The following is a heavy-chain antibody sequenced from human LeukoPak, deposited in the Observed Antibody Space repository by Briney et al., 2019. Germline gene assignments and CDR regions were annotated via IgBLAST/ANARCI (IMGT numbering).Heavy chain of an antibody. CDR1: GFTVSSNY. D-gene: IGHD3-22*01. CDR3: ARDRKYYDSSGYYYDWFDP. Sequence: GGSLRLSCAASGFTVSSNYMSWVRQAPGKGLEWVSVIYSGGSTYYADSVKGRFTIPRDNSKNTLYLQMNSLRAEDTAVYYCARDRKYYDSSGYYYDWFDPWGQGTLVTVSS. V-gene: IGHV3-66*01. J-gene: IGHJ5*02. CDR2: IYSGGST.